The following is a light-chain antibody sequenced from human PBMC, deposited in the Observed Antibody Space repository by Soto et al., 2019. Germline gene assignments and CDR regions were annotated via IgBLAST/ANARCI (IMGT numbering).Light chain of an antibody. CDR2: AAS. V-gene: IGKV1-17*01. J-gene: IGKJ1*01. CDR3: LQQNSYPWT. CDR1: QSISSY. Sequence: DIQMTQSPSSLSASVGDRVTITCRASQSISSYLNWYQQKPGKAPKLLIYAASSLQSGVPSRFSGSGSGTDFTLTISSLQPEDFATYYCLQQNSYPWTFGQGTKVDIK.